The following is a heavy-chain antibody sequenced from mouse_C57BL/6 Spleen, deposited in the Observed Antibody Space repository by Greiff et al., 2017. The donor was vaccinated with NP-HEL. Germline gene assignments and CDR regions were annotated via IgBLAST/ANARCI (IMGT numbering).Heavy chain of an antibody. J-gene: IGHJ3*01. CDR1: GYTFTSYW. D-gene: IGHD1-3*01. Sequence: VQLQQSGAELVKPGASVKLSCKASGYTFTSYWMHWVKQRPGQGLEWIGEIDPSDSYTNYNQKFKGKSTLTVDKSSSTAYMQLSSLTSEDSAVYYCASNLFAYWGQGTLVTVSA. CDR3: ASNLFAY. CDR2: IDPSDSYT. V-gene: IGHV1-69*01.